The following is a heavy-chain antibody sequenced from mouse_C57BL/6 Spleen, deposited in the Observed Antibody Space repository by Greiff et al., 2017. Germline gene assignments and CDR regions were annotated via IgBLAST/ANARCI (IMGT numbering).Heavy chain of an antibody. D-gene: IGHD1-1*01. CDR2: IYPRSGNT. CDR1: GYTFTSYG. Sequence: QVQLKESGAELARPGASVKLSCKASGYTFTSYGISWVKQRTGQGLEWIGEIYPRSGNTYYNEKFKGKATLTADKSSSTAYMELRSLTSEDSAVYFCAREDYYGSSPWLMDYWGKGTSVTVSS. CDR3: AREDYYGSSPWLMDY. V-gene: IGHV1-81*01. J-gene: IGHJ4*01.